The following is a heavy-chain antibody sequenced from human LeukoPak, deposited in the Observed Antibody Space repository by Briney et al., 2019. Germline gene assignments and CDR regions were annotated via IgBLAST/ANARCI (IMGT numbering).Heavy chain of an antibody. D-gene: IGHD2-15*01. CDR3: ARAAEMVVAARAWFDP. CDR1: AYSFTSYG. CDR2: ISAYNGNS. J-gene: IGHJ5*02. Sequence: ASLKVSCKASAYSFTSYGISWVRQAPGQGLEWMGWISAYNGNSNYAQKLQGRVTMTTDTSTSTAYMELRSLRSDDTAVYYCARAAEMVVAARAWFDPWGQGTLVTVSS. V-gene: IGHV1-18*01.